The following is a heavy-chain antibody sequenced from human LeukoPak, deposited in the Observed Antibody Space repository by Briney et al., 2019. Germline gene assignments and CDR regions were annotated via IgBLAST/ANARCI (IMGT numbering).Heavy chain of an antibody. D-gene: IGHD2-15*01. CDR1: GYTFTGYY. CDR2: INPNSGGT. V-gene: IGHV1-2*02. Sequence: ASVKVSCKASGYTFTGYYMHWVRQAPGRGLEWMGWINPNSGGTNYAQKFQGRVTMTRDTSISTAYMELSRLRSDDTAVYYCARGVGWAGKYYFDYWGQGTLVTVSS. J-gene: IGHJ4*02. CDR3: ARGVGWAGKYYFDY.